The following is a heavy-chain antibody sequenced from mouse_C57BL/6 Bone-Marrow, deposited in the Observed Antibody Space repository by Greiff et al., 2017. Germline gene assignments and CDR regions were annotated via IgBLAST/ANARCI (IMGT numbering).Heavy chain of an antibody. V-gene: IGHV5-6*01. CDR1: GFTFSSYG. J-gene: IGHJ4*01. CDR2: ISSGGSYT. D-gene: IGHD1-1*01. Sequence: EVQGVESGGDLVKPGGSLKLSCAASGFTFSSYGMSWVRQTPDKRLEWVATISSGGSYTYYPDSVKGRFTISRDNAKNTLYLQMSSLKSEDTAMYYCESHEGGAYYGSSPYYAMDYWGQGTSVTVSS. CDR3: ESHEGGAYYGSSPYYAMDY.